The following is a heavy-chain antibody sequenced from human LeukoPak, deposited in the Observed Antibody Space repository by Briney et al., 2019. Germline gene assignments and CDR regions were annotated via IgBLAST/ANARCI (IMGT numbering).Heavy chain of an antibody. CDR2: ISGSGGST. CDR3: ARVSSLVARGRGGFDI. J-gene: IGHJ3*02. CDR1: GFTFSSYA. Sequence: PGGSLRLSCAASGFTFSSYAMSWVRQAPGKGLEWVSAISGSGGSTYYADSVKGRFAISRDNSKNTLYLQMNSLRADDTAVYYCARVSSLVARGRGGFDIWGQGTMVTVSS. D-gene: IGHD2/OR15-2a*01. V-gene: IGHV3-23*01.